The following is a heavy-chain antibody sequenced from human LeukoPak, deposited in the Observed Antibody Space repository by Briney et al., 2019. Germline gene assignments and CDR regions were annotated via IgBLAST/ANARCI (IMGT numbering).Heavy chain of an antibody. V-gene: IGHV4-4*07. CDR1: GGSISGYY. D-gene: IGHD3-3*01. Sequence: SETLSLTCSVSGGSISGYYWTWIRQPAGKGLEWIGRVYTSGSTHYNPSLKTRLTMSVDTSKNQFSLKLSSVTAADTAVYYCARHLWSAYHKFDYWGQGTLVTVSS. CDR2: VYTSGST. CDR3: ARHLWSAYHKFDY. J-gene: IGHJ4*02.